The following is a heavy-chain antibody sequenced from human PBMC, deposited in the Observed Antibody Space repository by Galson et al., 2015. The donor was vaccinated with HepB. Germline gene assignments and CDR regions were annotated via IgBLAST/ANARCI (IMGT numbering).Heavy chain of an antibody. Sequence: SVKVSCKASGYTFTSYDINWVRQATGQGLEWMGWMNPNSGNTGYAQKFQGRVTMTRNTSISTAYMELSSLRSEDTAVYYCARRGATVTTPLYYYYYYMDVWGKGTTVTVSS. CDR2: MNPNSGNT. D-gene: IGHD4-11*01. CDR1: GYTFTSYD. V-gene: IGHV1-8*01. CDR3: ARRGATVTTPLYYYYYYMDV. J-gene: IGHJ6*03.